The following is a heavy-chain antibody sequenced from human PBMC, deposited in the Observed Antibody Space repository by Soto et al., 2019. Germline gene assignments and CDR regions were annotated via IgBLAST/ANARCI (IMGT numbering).Heavy chain of an antibody. V-gene: IGHV1-2*02. CDR3: ARNRRMITFGGVIVLGY. Sequence: ASVKVSCKASGYTFTGYYMHWVRQAPGQGLEWMGWINPNSGGTNYAQKFQGRVTMTRDTSISTAYMELSRLRSDDTAVYYCARNRRMITFGGVIVLGYWGQGTLVTSPQ. CDR2: INPNSGGT. CDR1: GYTFTGYY. D-gene: IGHD3-16*02. J-gene: IGHJ4*02.